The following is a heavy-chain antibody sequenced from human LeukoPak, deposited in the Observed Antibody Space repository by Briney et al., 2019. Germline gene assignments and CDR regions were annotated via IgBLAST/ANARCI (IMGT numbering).Heavy chain of an antibody. J-gene: IGHJ3*02. CDR1: GFTFSSYA. CDR3: ARVRHSGYVGDAFDI. V-gene: IGHV3-64*01. Sequence: PGGSLRLSCAASGFTFSSYAMHWVRQAPGKGLEYVSAISSNGGGTYYANSVKGRFTISRDNSKNTLYLQMGSLRAEDMAVYYCARVRHSGYVGDAFDIWGQGTMVTVSS. D-gene: IGHD5-12*01. CDR2: ISSNGGGT.